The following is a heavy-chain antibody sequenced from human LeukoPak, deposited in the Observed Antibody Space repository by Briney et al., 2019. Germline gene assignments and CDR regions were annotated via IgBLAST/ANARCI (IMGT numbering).Heavy chain of an antibody. V-gene: IGHV3-23*01. J-gene: IGHJ5*02. CDR3: ARRCSSTSCYRGENWFDP. CDR2: ISGSGDAA. D-gene: IGHD2-2*02. Sequence: GGSLRLSCAASGFTFTTYGMSWVRQAPGKGLEWVSVISGSGDAAYYADSVKGRFTISRDNSKNTVSLQMNSLRAEDTAVYYCARRCSSTSCYRGENWFDPWGQGTLVTVSS. CDR1: GFTFTTYG.